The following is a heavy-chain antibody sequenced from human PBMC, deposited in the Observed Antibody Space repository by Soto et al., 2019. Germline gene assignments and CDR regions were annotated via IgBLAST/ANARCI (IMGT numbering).Heavy chain of an antibody. CDR1: GYTFTSYY. CDR3: AREGYDYVWGSYRHTYYYGMTF. J-gene: IGHJ6*02. V-gene: IGHV1-46*01. D-gene: IGHD3-16*02. CDR2: INPSGGST. Sequence: GASVKVSCKASGYTFTSYYMHGVRQAPGRGGEGMGIINPSGGSTSYEQKFQARVTMTRDTSTSTVYMELSSLRSWDTAVYYCAREGYDYVWGSYRHTYYYGMTFWVQGPRSSSP.